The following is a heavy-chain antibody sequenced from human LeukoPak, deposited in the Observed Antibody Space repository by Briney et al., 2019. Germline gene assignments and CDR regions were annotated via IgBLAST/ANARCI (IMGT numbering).Heavy chain of an antibody. CDR3: ARPRTLYSSGWYLGYDAFDI. J-gene: IGHJ3*02. D-gene: IGHD6-19*01. CDR1: GGSISSGGYS. V-gene: IGHV4-30-2*01. Sequence: SQTLSLTCAVSGGSISSGGYSWSWIRQPPGKGLEWIGYIYHSGSTYYNPSLKSRVTISVDTSKNQFSLKLSSVTAADTAVYYCARPRTLYSSGWYLGYDAFDIWGQGTMVTVSS. CDR2: IYHSGST.